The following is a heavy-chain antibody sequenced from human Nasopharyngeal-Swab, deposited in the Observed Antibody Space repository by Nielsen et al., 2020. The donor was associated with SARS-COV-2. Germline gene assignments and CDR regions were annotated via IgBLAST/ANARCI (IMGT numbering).Heavy chain of an antibody. CDR2: FDPEDGET. Sequence: ASVKVSCKASGYTFTSYDINWVRQATGKGLEWMGGFDPEDGETIYAQKFQGRVTMTEDTSTDTAYMELSSLRSEDTAVYYCATYDYGDSYAYYYGMDVWGQRTTVTVSS. CDR3: ATYDYGDSYAYYYGMDV. D-gene: IGHD4-17*01. J-gene: IGHJ6*02. CDR1: GYTFTSYD. V-gene: IGHV1-24*01.